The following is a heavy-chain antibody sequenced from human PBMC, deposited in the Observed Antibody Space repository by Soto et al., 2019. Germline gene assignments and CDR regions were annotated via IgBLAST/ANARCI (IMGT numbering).Heavy chain of an antibody. J-gene: IGHJ5*02. CDR1: GYTFTSYA. CDR2: INAGNGNT. D-gene: IGHD4-17*01. Sequence: QVQLVQSGAEVKKPGASVKVSCKASGYTFTSYAMHWVRQAPGQRLEWMGWINAGNGNTKYSQKFQGRVTITRDTSASTAYMELSSLRSEDTAVYYCARSPDRALDYGYGDYKNWFDPWGQGTLVTVSS. CDR3: ARSPDRALDYGYGDYKNWFDP. V-gene: IGHV1-3*01.